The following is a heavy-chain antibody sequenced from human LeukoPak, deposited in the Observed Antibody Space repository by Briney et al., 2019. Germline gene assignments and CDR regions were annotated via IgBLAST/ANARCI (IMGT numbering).Heavy chain of an antibody. D-gene: IGHD3-3*01. CDR1: GGTFSSYA. Sequence: SVKVSCKASGGTFSSYAISGVRQAPGQGLEWMGGIIPIFGTANYAQKFQGRVTITTDESTSTAYMELSSLRSEDTAVYYCASGAIFDYYYYMDVWGKGTTVTVSS. CDR3: ASGAIFDYYYYMDV. CDR2: IIPIFGTA. V-gene: IGHV1-69*05. J-gene: IGHJ6*03.